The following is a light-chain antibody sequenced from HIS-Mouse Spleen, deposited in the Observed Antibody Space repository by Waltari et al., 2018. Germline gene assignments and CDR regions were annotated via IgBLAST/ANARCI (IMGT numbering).Light chain of an antibody. CDR2: DVS. V-gene: IGLV2-11*02. J-gene: IGLJ1*01. CDR1: SSHVGGYYY. CDR3: CSYAGSYSYV. Sequence: QSALTQPRSVSGSPGQSVTFSCPGTSSHVGGYYYVPWDPQHPGKAPKLMIYDVSKRPSGVPDRFSGSKSGNTASLTISGLQAEDEADYYCCSYAGSYSYVFGTGTKVTVL.